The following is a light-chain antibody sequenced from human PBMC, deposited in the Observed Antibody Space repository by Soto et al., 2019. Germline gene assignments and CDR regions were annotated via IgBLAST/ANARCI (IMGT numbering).Light chain of an antibody. CDR1: SSDVGSYNR. Sequence: QSVLTQPPSVSGSPGQSVTISCTGTSSDVGSYNRVSWYQQPPGTAPNLMIYEVSNRPSGVPDRFSGSKSGNTASLTISGLQAEDEADYYCNSFTTRSTYVFGTGTKLTVL. V-gene: IGLV2-18*02. CDR3: NSFTTRSTYV. J-gene: IGLJ1*01. CDR2: EVS.